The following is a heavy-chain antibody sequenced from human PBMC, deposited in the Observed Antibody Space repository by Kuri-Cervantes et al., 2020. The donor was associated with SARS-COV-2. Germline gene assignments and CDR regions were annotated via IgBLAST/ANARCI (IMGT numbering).Heavy chain of an antibody. CDR3: ARESTYTFDI. CDR1: GGAINTYNW. CDR2: IFHDGST. V-gene: IGHV4/OR15-8*01. D-gene: IGHD2-2*02. Sequence: ESLKISYVVSGGAINTYNWWTWVRQPPGKGLQWIGEIFHDGSTKFNPSLSLRGRVTMSLDKSKNQFSLNLTSVTAADTAVYYCARESTYTFDIWGQGTLVTVSS. J-gene: IGHJ3*02.